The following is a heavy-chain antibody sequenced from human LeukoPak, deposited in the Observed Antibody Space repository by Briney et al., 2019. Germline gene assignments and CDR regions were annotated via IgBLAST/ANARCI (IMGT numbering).Heavy chain of an antibody. D-gene: IGHD3-3*01. Sequence: SETLSLTCTVSGGSISSGSYYWSWIRQPAGKGLEWIGRIYTSGSTNYNPSLKSRVTISVDTSKNQFSLKLSSVTAADTAVYYCARQTTIFGVVISGGNFDYWGQGTLVTVSS. CDR2: IYTSGST. J-gene: IGHJ4*02. V-gene: IGHV4-61*02. CDR1: GGSISSGSYY. CDR3: ARQTTIFGVVISGGNFDY.